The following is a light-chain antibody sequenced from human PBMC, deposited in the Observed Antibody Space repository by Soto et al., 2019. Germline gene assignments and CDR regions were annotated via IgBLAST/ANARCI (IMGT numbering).Light chain of an antibody. Sequence: DLQMTQSPSSLSASVGDRVTITCQASQDISNSLNWYQQKPGEAPKLLIYAASNLETGVPSRFIGSGSGTDFTVTISSLQPEDFATYFCQQYESLPFTFGPGTTVD. V-gene: IGKV1-33*01. CDR1: QDISNS. J-gene: IGKJ3*01. CDR2: AAS. CDR3: QQYESLPFT.